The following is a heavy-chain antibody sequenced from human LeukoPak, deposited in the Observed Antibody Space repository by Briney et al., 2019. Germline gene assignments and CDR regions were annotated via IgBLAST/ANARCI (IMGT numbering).Heavy chain of an antibody. Sequence: XLGRTYYRSKWYNDYAVSVKSRITINPDTSKNQFSLQLNSVTPEDTAVYYCARNVGRGTIDYWGQGTLVTVSS. CDR3: ARNVGRGTIDY. CDR2: TYYRSKWYN. D-gene: IGHD1-26*01. J-gene: IGHJ4*02. V-gene: IGHV6-1*01.